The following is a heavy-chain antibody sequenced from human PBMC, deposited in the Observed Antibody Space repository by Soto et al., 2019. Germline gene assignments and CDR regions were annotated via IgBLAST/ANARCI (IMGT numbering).Heavy chain of an antibody. Sequence: GGSLRLSCAASGFTFSSYAMSWVRQAPGKGLEWVSVISGSGGSTYYADSVKGRFTISRDNSKNTLYLQMNSLRAEDTAVYYSAKGRGYCMSTSCYVGSDYWGQGTLVTVSS. CDR2: ISGSGGST. D-gene: IGHD2-2*01. J-gene: IGHJ4*02. V-gene: IGHV3-23*01. CDR1: GFTFSSYA. CDR3: AKGRGYCMSTSCYVGSDY.